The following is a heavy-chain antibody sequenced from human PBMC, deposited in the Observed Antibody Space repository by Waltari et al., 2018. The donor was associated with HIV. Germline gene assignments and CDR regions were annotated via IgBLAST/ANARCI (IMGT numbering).Heavy chain of an antibody. Sequence: QVQLVQSGAEVKKPGSSVRVSCKVSGGTFSSYAINWVRQAPRQGLEWMGGIIPAFGTANYAERFQGRVTITADEYTSTAYMDLSSLRSADTAVYFCARDHRGNKLLYGMDVWGQGTTVTV. J-gene: IGHJ6*02. V-gene: IGHV1-69*01. CDR1: GGTFSSYA. CDR3: ARDHRGNKLLYGMDV. CDR2: IIPAFGTA.